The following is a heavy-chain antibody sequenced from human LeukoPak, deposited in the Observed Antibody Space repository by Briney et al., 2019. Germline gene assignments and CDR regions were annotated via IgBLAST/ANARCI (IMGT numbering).Heavy chain of an antibody. CDR2: VNPEDGEA. CDR1: GFSFTDYY. CDR3: AKDQEAAAPGAFDI. J-gene: IGHJ3*02. Sequence: GATVTISCKVSGFSFTDYYIHWVHQAPGNGLEWMGQVNPEDGEAVFSEKFQGRVTLTADTSTETAYMELRSLKFEDTAVYYCAKDQEAAAPGAFDIWGQGTMVTVSS. D-gene: IGHD6-13*01. V-gene: IGHV1-69-2*01.